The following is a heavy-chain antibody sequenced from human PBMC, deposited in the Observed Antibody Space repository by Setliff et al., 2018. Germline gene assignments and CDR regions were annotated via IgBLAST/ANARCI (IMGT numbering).Heavy chain of an antibody. J-gene: IGHJ6*03. Sequence: QLGGSLRLSCAASGFTFGDYGLSWVRQGPGKGLEWVSGFNRNDGITSYADSVKGRCTISRDNAKNTLYLQMNSLRADDTAVYYCARAKGNDYSMDVWGKGTTVTVSS. CDR2: FNRNDGIT. CDR1: GFTFGDYG. CDR3: ARAKGNDYSMDV. V-gene: IGHV3-20*04.